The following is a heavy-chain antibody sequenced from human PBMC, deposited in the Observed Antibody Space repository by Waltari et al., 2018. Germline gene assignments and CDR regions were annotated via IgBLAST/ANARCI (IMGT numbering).Heavy chain of an antibody. D-gene: IGHD3-22*01. Sequence: GRRLWSGGGVGPTVGCLRVSCAAPRFTSNMHAVHSVRAGPGKGREWVAIISYDGSNEYYAGSVKSRFTISRDNPKHKLYVQRDSLRAEDTAVYHCSRGVPYYDCSGNDYWGQGTLVTVSS. CDR3: SRGVPYYDCSGNDY. CDR2: ISYDGSNE. V-gene: IGHV3-30-3*01. CDR1: RFTSNMHA. J-gene: IGHJ4*02.